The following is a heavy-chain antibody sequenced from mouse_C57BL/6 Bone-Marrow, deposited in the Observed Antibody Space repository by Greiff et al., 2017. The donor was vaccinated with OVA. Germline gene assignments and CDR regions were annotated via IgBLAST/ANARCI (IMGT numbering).Heavy chain of an antibody. D-gene: IGHD5-1-1*01. V-gene: IGHV1-7*01. Sequence: QVQLQQSGAELAKPGASVKLSCKASGYTFTSYWMHWVKQRPGQGLEWIGYINPSSGYPKYNQKFKDMATLTADKSSSTAYMQLSRLTDEDSAVYYCARNTPDYGGQGTTLTVCS. CDR3: ARNTPDY. J-gene: IGHJ2*01. CDR1: GYTFTSYW. CDR2: INPSSGYP.